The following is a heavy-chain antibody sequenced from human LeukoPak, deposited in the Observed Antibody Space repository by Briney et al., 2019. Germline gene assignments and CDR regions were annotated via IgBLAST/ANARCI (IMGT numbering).Heavy chain of an antibody. D-gene: IGHD3-9*01. CDR1: GGSISSYY. J-gene: IGHJ6*02. V-gene: IGHV4-59*01. CDR2: IYYSGST. Sequence: PSETLSLTCAVSGGSISSYYWSWIRQPPGKGLEWMGYIYYSGSTNYNPSLKSRVTISVDTSKNQFSLKLSSVTAADTAVYYCARVHDIRYGMDVWGQGTTVTVSS. CDR3: ARVHDIRYGMDV.